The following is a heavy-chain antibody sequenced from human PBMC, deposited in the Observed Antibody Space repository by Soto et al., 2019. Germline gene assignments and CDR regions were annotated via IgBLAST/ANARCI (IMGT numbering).Heavy chain of an antibody. J-gene: IGHJ4*02. CDR3: AAWGGGRYHY. D-gene: IGHD6-19*01. CDR1: GYTFSSYD. V-gene: IGHV1-8*01. Sequence: QVQLVQSGAEAKKPGASVKVSCKASGYTFSSYDINWVRQATGQGLEWMGWLNPNSGDTGYAQKFQGRVTLTSNTSITTASIELRSMTTDDAAVYYCAAWGGGRYHYWGQGTLVTVSS. CDR2: LNPNSGDT.